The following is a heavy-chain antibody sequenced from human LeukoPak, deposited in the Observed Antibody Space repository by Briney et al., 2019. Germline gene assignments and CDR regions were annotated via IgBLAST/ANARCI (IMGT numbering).Heavy chain of an antibody. CDR1: GDSISSCSSY. V-gene: IGHV4-39*01. CDR2: IYYSGST. J-gene: IGHJ4*02. Sequence: SETLSLTCTVSGDSISSCSSYWGWIRQPPGKGVEWIGSIYYSGSTYYNPSLKSRVTISVDTSKSQFSLKLNSVTAADTAVYNCARHTVWVGYDWGQGTLVTVSS. CDR3: ARHTVWVGYD. D-gene: IGHD5-12*01.